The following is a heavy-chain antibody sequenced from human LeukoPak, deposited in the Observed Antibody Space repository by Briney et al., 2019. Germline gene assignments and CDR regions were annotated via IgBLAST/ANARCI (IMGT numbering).Heavy chain of an antibody. V-gene: IGHV3-23*01. D-gene: IGHD1-26*01. CDR2: ISGSGGST. J-gene: IGHJ4*02. Sequence: GGSLRLSCAASGFTFSSYAMSWVRQAPGKGLEWVSAISGSGGSTYYADSAKGRFTISRDNSKNTLYLQMNSLRAEDTAVYYCAKDHRLSGSYADWGQGTLVTVSS. CDR1: GFTFSSYA. CDR3: AKDHRLSGSYAD.